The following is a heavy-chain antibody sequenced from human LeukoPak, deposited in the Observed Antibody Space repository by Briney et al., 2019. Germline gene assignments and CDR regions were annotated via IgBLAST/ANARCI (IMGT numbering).Heavy chain of an antibody. V-gene: IGHV4-4*07. Sequence: SETLSLTCTVSGGSISSYYWSWLRQPAGKGLEWIGRIYTSGSTNYNPSLKSRVTMSVDTSKNQFSLKLSSVTAADTAVYYCARTRMAGTGGWFDPWGQGTLVTVSS. CDR1: GGSISSYY. CDR2: IYTSGST. J-gene: IGHJ5*02. CDR3: ARTRMAGTGGWFDP. D-gene: IGHD6-19*01.